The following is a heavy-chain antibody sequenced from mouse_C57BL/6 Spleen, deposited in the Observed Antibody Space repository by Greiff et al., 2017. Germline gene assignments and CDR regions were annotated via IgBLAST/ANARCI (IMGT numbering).Heavy chain of an antibody. CDR1: GYAFSSYW. CDR3: ARWSHYDYAMDY. V-gene: IGHV1-80*01. CDR2: IYPGDGDT. Sequence: QVHVKQSGAELVKPGASVKISCKASGYAFSSYWMNWVKQRPGKGLEWIGQIYPGDGDTNYNGKFKGKATLTADKSSSTAYMQLSSLTSEDSAVYFCARWSHYDYAMDYWGQGTSVTVSS. J-gene: IGHJ4*01. D-gene: IGHD1-1*01.